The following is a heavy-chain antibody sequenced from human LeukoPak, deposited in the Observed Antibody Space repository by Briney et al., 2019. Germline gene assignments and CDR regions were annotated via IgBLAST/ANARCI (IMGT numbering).Heavy chain of an antibody. J-gene: IGHJ4*02. D-gene: IGHD5-18*01. CDR3: ARVDTVMAYYFDL. CDR1: GVTVSTNC. V-gene: IGHV3-53*04. Sequence: TAGTLTLSCAASGVTVSTNCMTCFRQAARKELQWVSTVYRGSTTYYADSVMGRFTISRHNSSNTLYLQMNSLRAEDTAVYYCARVDTVMAYYFDLWGQGTLVTVSS. CDR2: VYRGSTT.